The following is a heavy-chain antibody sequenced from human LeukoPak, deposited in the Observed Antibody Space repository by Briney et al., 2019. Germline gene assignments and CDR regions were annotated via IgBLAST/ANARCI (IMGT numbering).Heavy chain of an antibody. J-gene: IGHJ4*02. Sequence: GGSLRLSCAASGFTLSSYSMNWVRQAPGKGLEWVSFISTSSSYIYYADSVKGRFTISRDNAKNSLYLQMNSLRAEDTAVYYCARASSSWYYFDYWGQGTLVTVSS. CDR3: ARASSSWYYFDY. CDR2: ISTSSSYI. CDR1: GFTLSSYS. V-gene: IGHV3-21*01. D-gene: IGHD6-13*01.